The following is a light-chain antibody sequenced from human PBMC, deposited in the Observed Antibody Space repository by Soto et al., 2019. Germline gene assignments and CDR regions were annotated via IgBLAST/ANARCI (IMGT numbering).Light chain of an antibody. J-gene: IGKJ2*01. CDR2: GAS. Sequence: EIMMTQSPGTLSVSPGEGATLSCTASQSVNLNLAWYQQKPGQPPRLLLYGASTRATGIPVRFRGSGSGTEFTLTITKLEPEDFGMYYCRQYGNSPWMYTFGRGTKVEIK. CDR3: RQYGNSPWMYT. V-gene: IGKV3-15*01. CDR1: QSVNLN.